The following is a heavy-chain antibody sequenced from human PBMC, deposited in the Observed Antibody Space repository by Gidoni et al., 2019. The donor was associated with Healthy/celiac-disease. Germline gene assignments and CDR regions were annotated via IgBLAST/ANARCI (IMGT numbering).Heavy chain of an antibody. D-gene: IGHD3-22*01. CDR1: GFTFSSYA. Sequence: QVQLVESGGGVVQPGRSLRLSCAASGFTFSSYAMHWVRQAPGKGLEVVAVISYDGSNKYYADSVKGRFTISRDNSKNTLYLQMNSLRAEDTAVYYCARTLLRGDYYYYGMDVWGQGTTVTVSS. CDR2: ISYDGSNK. V-gene: IGHV3-30-3*01. J-gene: IGHJ6*02. CDR3: ARTLLRGDYYYYGMDV.